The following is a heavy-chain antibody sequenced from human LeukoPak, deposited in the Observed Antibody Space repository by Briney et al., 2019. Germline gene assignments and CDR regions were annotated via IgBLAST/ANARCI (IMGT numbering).Heavy chain of an antibody. Sequence: YAQKFQGRVTMTRNTSISTAYMELSSLRSEDTAVYYCARGVRADYWGQGTLVTVSS. J-gene: IGHJ4*02. CDR3: ARGVRADY. V-gene: IGHV1-8*01.